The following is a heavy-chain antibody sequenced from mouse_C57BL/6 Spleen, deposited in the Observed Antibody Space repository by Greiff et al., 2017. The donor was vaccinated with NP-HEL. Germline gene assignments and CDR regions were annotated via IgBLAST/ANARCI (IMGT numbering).Heavy chain of an antibody. CDR3: ARPYYYGSAWFAY. J-gene: IGHJ3*01. Sequence: VKLVESGPGLVQPSQSLSITCTVSGFSLTSYGVHWVRQSPGKGLAWLGVLWSGGSTDYNAAFISRLSISKDNSKSQVFFKMNSLQADDTAIYYCARPYYYGSAWFAYWGQGTLVTVSA. D-gene: IGHD1-1*01. CDR2: LWSGGST. V-gene: IGHV2-2*01. CDR1: GFSLTSYG.